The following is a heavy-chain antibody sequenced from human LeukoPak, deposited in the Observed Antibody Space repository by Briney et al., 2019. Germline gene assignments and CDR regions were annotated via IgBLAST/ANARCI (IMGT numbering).Heavy chain of an antibody. J-gene: IGHJ4*02. V-gene: IGHV1-2*02. D-gene: IGHD2-21*02. CDR1: GFTFTGYY. CDR2: VNPHSGGT. Sequence: ASVKVSCKASGFTFTGYYIHWVRQAPGQGLEWMGYVNPHSGGTNSPQKFQGRVTLTTDTSISAAYMELSSLISDDTAMYYCVREGNELLSKDFDYWGQGTLVAVSS. CDR3: VREGNELLSKDFDY.